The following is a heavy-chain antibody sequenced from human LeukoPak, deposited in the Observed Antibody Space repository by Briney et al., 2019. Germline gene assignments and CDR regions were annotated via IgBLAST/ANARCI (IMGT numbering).Heavy chain of an antibody. CDR3: AIVAWGAPYYFDY. Sequence: GASVKVSCKASGYTFTSYDINWVRQATGQGIEWLGWMNPNSGNTGYAQKFQGRVTMTRNTSISTAYMELSSLRSEDTAVYYCAIVAWGAPYYFDYWGQGTLVTVSS. CDR2: MNPNSGNT. D-gene: IGHD1-26*01. V-gene: IGHV1-8*01. CDR1: GYTFTSYD. J-gene: IGHJ4*02.